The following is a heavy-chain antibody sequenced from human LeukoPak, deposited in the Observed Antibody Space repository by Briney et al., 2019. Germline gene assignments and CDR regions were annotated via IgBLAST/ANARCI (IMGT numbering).Heavy chain of an antibody. CDR3: AKNSGKTYYYGSGSYYNEAPSYYFDY. V-gene: IGHV3-30*18. J-gene: IGHJ4*02. Sequence: GGSLRLSCAASGFTFNSYAMSWVRQAPGKGLEWVAVISYDGSNKYYADSVKGRFTISRDNSKNTLYLQMNSLRAEDTAVYYCAKNSGKTYYYGSGSYYNEAPSYYFDYWGQGTLVTVSS. CDR2: ISYDGSNK. CDR1: GFTFNSYA. D-gene: IGHD3-10*01.